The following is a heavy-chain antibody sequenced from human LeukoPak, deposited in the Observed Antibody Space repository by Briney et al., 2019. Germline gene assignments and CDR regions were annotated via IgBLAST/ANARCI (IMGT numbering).Heavy chain of an antibody. CDR2: ISGSGGST. CDR3: AKDVHQNGRYYFDY. CDR1: GFTFSSYA. D-gene: IGHD1-1*01. V-gene: IGHV3-23*01. Sequence: GGSLRLSCAASGFTFSSYAMSWVRHAPGKGLEWVSAISGSGGSTYYADSVKGRFTISRDNSKNTLYLQMNSLRAEDTAVYYCAKDVHQNGRYYFDYWGQGTLVTVSS. J-gene: IGHJ4*02.